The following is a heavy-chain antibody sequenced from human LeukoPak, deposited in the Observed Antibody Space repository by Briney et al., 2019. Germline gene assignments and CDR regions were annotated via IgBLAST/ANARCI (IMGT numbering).Heavy chain of an antibody. Sequence: SETLSLTCTVSGGSISSYYWSWIRRPPGKGLEGIGYIYYSGSTNYNPSLKSRVTISVDTSKNQFSLKLSSVTAADTAVYYCARSTAAGYWFDPWGQGTLVTVSS. D-gene: IGHD6-13*01. V-gene: IGHV4-59*08. CDR2: IYYSGST. CDR3: ARSTAAGYWFDP. J-gene: IGHJ5*02. CDR1: GGSISSYY.